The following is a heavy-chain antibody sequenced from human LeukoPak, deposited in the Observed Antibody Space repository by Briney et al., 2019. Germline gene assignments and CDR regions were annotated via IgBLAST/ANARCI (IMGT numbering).Heavy chain of an antibody. J-gene: IGHJ4*02. CDR2: IYTGGNT. CDR3: ARDFKDFYFDY. CDR1: GFTVSGNY. V-gene: IGHV3-66*02. Sequence: GGSLRLSCAASGFTVSGNYMSWVRQAPGKGLEWVSAIYTGGNTYYADSVKGRFTISRDNFKNTLYLQMNSLRADDTAVYYCARDFKDFYFDYWGQGTLVTVSS. D-gene: IGHD3-3*01.